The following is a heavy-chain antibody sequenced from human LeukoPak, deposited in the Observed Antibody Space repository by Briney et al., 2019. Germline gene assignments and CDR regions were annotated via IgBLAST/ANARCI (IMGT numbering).Heavy chain of an antibody. CDR2: ISGSGGST. CDR3: ARVQGGYYDTSGYLGY. J-gene: IGHJ4*02. V-gene: IGHV3-23*01. CDR1: GFTFSSYA. Sequence: GSLRLSCAASGFTFSSYAMSWVRQAPGKGLEWVSAISGSGGSTYYADSVKGRFTISRDNAKNSLYLQMNSLRGDDTAVYYCARVQGGYYDTSGYLGYWGQGTLVTVSS. D-gene: IGHD3-22*01.